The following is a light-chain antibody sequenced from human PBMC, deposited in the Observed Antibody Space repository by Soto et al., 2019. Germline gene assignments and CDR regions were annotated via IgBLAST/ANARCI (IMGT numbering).Light chain of an antibody. CDR3: QQSFTTPFT. J-gene: IGKJ3*01. Sequence: DTQVTQSPSILSASVGDRITITCRASKHIDTWLAWFQQKPGKAPKLLIYKASSLESGVPSRFIGSGSGTEFTLTISSLQPEDFATYYCQQSFTTPFTFGPGTKVDIK. CDR1: KHIDTW. V-gene: IGKV1-5*03. CDR2: KAS.